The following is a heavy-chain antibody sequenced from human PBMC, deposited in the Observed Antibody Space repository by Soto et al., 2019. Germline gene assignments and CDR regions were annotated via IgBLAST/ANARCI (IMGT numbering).Heavy chain of an antibody. CDR1: GGSISSGGYY. CDR3: ARAGRMVRGVPYGMDV. D-gene: IGHD3-10*01. CDR2: IYYSGST. J-gene: IGHJ6*02. Sequence: SETLSLTCTVSGGSISSGGYYWSWIRQHPGKGLEWIGYIYYSGSTYYNPSLKSRVTISVDTSKNQFSLKLSSVTAADTAVYYCARAGRMVRGVPYGMDVWGQGTTVTVSS. V-gene: IGHV4-31*03.